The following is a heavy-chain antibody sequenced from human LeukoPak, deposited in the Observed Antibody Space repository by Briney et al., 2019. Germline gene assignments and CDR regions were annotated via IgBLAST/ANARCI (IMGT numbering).Heavy chain of an antibody. Sequence: SETLSLTCAVHGGSFSGYYWSWIRQPPGKGLEWIGEINHSGSTNYNPSLKSRVTISVDTSKNQFSLKLSSVTAADTAVYYCARPVSGSSSWYYNYWGQGTLVTVSS. J-gene: IGHJ4*02. CDR3: ARPVSGSSSWYYNY. CDR1: GGSFSGYY. D-gene: IGHD6-13*01. V-gene: IGHV4-34*01. CDR2: INHSGST.